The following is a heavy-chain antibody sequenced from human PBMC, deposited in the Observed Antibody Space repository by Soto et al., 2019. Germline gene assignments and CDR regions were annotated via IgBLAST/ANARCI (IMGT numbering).Heavy chain of an antibody. Sequence: GGSLRLSCAASGFTVNGKKYMTWVRQAPGKGLXWVSAXXIXDXTXYXXXXKGRFTVSIDSSKNTVYLQMNNLSPEDTAVYYCATWLLREHAFDIWGLGTMVTVSS. CDR3: ATWLLREHAFDI. CDR2: XXIXDXT. V-gene: IGHV3-53*01. J-gene: IGHJ3*02. D-gene: IGHD2-15*01. CDR1: GFTVNGKKY.